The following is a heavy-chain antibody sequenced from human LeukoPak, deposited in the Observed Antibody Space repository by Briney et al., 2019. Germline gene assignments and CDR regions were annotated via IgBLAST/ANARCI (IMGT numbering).Heavy chain of an antibody. CDR3: ARWGVVPAAMGWFDP. CDR1: GFTFSSYW. V-gene: IGHV3-7*01. Sequence: GGSLRLSCAASGFTFSSYWMSWFGQAPGKGLDWVANIKQDGSEKYYVDSVKGRFTISRDNAKNSLYLQMNSLRAEDTAVYYCARWGVVPAAMGWFDPWGQGTLVTVSS. D-gene: IGHD2-2*01. CDR2: IKQDGSEK. J-gene: IGHJ5*02.